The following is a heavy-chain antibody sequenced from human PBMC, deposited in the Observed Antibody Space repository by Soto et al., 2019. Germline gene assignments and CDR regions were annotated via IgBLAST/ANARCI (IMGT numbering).Heavy chain of an antibody. V-gene: IGHV1-69*01. D-gene: IGHD3-22*01. CDR3: ARGGQSYYYHSSGYYSP. J-gene: IGHJ5*02. CDR2: IIPIFGTA. Sequence: QVQLVQSGAEVKKPGSSVKVSCKASGGTFSSYAISWVRQAPGQGLEWMGGIIPIFGTANYAQKFQGRVTITADESTSTAYMELSSLRSEDTAVYYCARGGQSYYYHSSGYYSPWGQGTLVTVSS. CDR1: GGTFSSYA.